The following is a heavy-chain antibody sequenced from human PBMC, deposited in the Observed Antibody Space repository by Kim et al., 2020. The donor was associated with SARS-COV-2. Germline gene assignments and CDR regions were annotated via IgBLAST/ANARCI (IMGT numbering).Heavy chain of an antibody. J-gene: IGHJ6*02. CDR3: ARDGGVNWLRFILGEAMWDYYGMDV. Sequence: SETLSLTCTVSGGSISSYYWSWIRQPPGKGLEWIGYIYYSGSTNYNPSLKSRVTISVDTSKNQFSLKLSSVTAADTAVYYCARDGGVNWLRFILGEAMWDYYGMDVWGQGTTVTVSS. V-gene: IGHV4-59*01. CDR1: GGSISSYY. CDR2: IYYSGST. D-gene: IGHD5-12*01.